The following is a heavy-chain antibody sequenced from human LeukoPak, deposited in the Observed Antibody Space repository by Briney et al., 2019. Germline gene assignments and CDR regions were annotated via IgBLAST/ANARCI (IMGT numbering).Heavy chain of an antibody. D-gene: IGHD6-13*01. V-gene: IGHV1-18*01. CDR3: ARGSRIAAADAPLN. Sequence: ASVKVSCKASGYTLTSYGISWVRQAPGQGLEWMGWISAYNGNTNYAQKLQGRVTMTTDTSTSTAYMELRSLRSDGTAVYYCARGSRIAAADAPLNWGQGTLVTVSS. CDR1: GYTLTSYG. J-gene: IGHJ4*02. CDR2: ISAYNGNT.